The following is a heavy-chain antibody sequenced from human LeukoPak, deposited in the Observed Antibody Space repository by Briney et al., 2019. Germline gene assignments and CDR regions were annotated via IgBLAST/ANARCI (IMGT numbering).Heavy chain of an antibody. CDR1: GFSFSSYW. CDR2: ISSSSSYI. V-gene: IGHV3-21*01. Sequence: GGSLRLSCAASGFSFSSYWMTWVRQAPGKGLEWVSSISSSSSYIYYADSVKGRFTISRDNAKNSLYLQMNSLRAEDTAVYYCARNYGDYFDYWGEGTLVTVSS. CDR3: ARNYGDYFDY. D-gene: IGHD4-17*01. J-gene: IGHJ4*02.